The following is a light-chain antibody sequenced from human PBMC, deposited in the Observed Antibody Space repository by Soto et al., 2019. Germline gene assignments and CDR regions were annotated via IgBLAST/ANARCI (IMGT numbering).Light chain of an antibody. J-gene: IGKJ1*01. V-gene: IGKV3-20*01. Sequence: EVVLTQSPGALSLSPGEGVTLSCRASQNIRGNELAWYRQKRGQAPRLLIYGGSSRAEGIPDRFSGRGTGTNFTLTISILEPEDSAVYYCQDYGTSHPWTFGHGTKLEIK. CDR1: QNIRGNE. CDR3: QDYGTSHPWT. CDR2: GGS.